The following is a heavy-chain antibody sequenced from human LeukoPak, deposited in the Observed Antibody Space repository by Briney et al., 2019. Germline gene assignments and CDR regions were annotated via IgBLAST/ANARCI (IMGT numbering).Heavy chain of an antibody. CDR2: IYPGDSDT. Sequence: GASLKISCKGSGYSFTSYWIGWVRQMPGKGLEWMGIIYPGDSDTRYSPSFQGQVTISADKSISTAYLQWSSLKASDTAMYYCATRGSAYGLPDYFDYWGQGTLVTVSS. CDR1: GYSFTSYW. V-gene: IGHV5-51*01. J-gene: IGHJ4*02. CDR3: ATRGSAYGLPDYFDY. D-gene: IGHD5-12*01.